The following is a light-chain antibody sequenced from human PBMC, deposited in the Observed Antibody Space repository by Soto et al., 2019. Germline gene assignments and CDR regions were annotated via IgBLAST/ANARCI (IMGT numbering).Light chain of an antibody. CDR3: VQYKSHSVT. Sequence: EIQMTPSASVSSTSKGDRVTITSRASQSIYSWLAWYQQKPGKAPKLLIYDASNLESGVPSRFSGSGSGTEFTLTISSLQPDDFATYYCVQYKSHSVTFGQGPKVDIK. CDR2: DAS. CDR1: QSIYSW. J-gene: IGKJ1*01. V-gene: IGKV1-5*01.